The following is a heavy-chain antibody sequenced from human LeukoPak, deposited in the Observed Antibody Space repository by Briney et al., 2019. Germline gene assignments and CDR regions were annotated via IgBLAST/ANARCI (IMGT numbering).Heavy chain of an antibody. J-gene: IGHJ6*02. CDR2: TSSSGITI. CDR3: ARDRYAMDV. Sequence: PGGSLRLSCAASGFTFSDYYMSWIRQAPGKGLEWISYTSSSGITIYYADSVKGRFTMSRDNVKNSLYLQMNSLRAEDTAVYYCARDRYAMDVWGQGTTVTVSS. V-gene: IGHV3-11*01. CDR1: GFTFSDYY.